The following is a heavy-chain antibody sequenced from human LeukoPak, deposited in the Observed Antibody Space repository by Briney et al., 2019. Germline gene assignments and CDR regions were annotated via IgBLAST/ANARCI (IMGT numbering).Heavy chain of an antibody. CDR3: ARVRGDYGGNSDY. V-gene: IGHV3-7*01. J-gene: IGHJ4*02. D-gene: IGHD4-23*01. CDR1: GFTFSSYW. CDR2: IKQDGSEK. Sequence: GGWLRLSCAASGFTFSSYWMSSVRQAPGKGLEWVANIKQDGSEKYYVDSVKGRFTISRDNAKNSLYLQMDSLRAEDTAVYYCARVRGDYGGNSDYWGQGTLVTVSS.